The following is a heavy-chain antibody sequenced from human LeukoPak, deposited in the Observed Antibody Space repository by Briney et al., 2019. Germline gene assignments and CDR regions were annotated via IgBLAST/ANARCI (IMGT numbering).Heavy chain of an antibody. V-gene: IGHV3-21*01. Sequence: GGSLRLSCAASGFTFSSYSMNWVRQAPGKGLEWVSSISSGSSYIYYADSVKGRFTISRDNAKNSLYLQMNSLRAEDTAVYYCAREDTGGVDYWGQGTLVTVSS. CDR3: AREDTGGVDY. J-gene: IGHJ4*02. CDR1: GFTFSSYS. CDR2: ISSGSSYI. D-gene: IGHD3-10*01.